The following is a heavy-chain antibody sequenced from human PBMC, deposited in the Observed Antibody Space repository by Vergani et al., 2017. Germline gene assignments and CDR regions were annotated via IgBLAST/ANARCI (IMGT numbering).Heavy chain of an antibody. CDR3: EATLREQLVQDY. CDR2: IIPIFGTA. D-gene: IGHD6-6*01. CDR1: GYTFTSYG. V-gene: IGHV1-69*13. Sequence: QVQLVQSGAEVKKPGASVKVSCKASGYTFTSYGISWVRQAPGQGLEWMGRIIPIFGTANYAQKFQGRVTITADESTSTAYMELSSLRSEDTAVYYCEATLREQLVQDYWGQGTLVTVSS. J-gene: IGHJ4*02.